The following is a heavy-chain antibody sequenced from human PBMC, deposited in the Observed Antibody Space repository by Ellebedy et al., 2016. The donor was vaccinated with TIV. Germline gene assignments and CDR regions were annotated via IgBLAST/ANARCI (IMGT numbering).Heavy chain of an antibody. J-gene: IGHJ6*02. D-gene: IGHD6-19*01. Sequence: GESLKISCAASGFTFSSYAMTLVRQAPGKGLEWVAVISYDGSNKYYADSVKGRFTISRDNSKNTLYLQMNSLRAEDTAVYYCARDGRTVAGPTYGMDVWGQGTTVTVSS. CDR1: GFTFSSYA. V-gene: IGHV3-30-3*01. CDR2: ISYDGSNK. CDR3: ARDGRTVAGPTYGMDV.